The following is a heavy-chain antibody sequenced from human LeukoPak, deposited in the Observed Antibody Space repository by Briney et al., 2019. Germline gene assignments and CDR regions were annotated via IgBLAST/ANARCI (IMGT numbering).Heavy chain of an antibody. CDR1: GYTFTGYY. CDR2: MNPNSGNT. Sequence: ASVKVSCKASGYTFTGYYMHWVRQATGQGLEWMGWMNPNSGNTGYAQKFQGRVTITRNTSISTAYMELSSLRSEDTAVYYCARTPGSSGFYYYYYYMDVWGKGTTVTVSS. D-gene: IGHD3-22*01. J-gene: IGHJ6*03. CDR3: ARTPGSSGFYYYYYYMDV. V-gene: IGHV1-8*03.